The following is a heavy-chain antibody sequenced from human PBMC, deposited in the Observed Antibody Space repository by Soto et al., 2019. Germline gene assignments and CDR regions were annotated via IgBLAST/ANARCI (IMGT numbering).Heavy chain of an antibody. CDR1: GFTFSSYA. CDR3: AKCPYDFWSGYQPDY. V-gene: IGHV3-23*01. Sequence: EVQLLESGGGLVQPGGSLRLSCAASGFTFSSYAMSWVRQAPGKGLEWVSGISGSGGSTFYADSVKGRFTISRDISKNTLYLQMNSLRAEDTAVYYCAKCPYDFWSGYQPDYWGQGTLVTVSS. J-gene: IGHJ4*02. D-gene: IGHD3-3*01. CDR2: ISGSGGST.